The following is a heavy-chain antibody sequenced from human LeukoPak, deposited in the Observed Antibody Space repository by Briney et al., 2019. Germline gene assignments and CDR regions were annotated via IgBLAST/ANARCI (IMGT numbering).Heavy chain of an antibody. V-gene: IGHV4-59*08. CDR2: IYYSGRT. D-gene: IGHD5-18*01. CDR3: ALGYSYGFDI. Sequence: SETLSLTCTVSAGSISSYYWSWIRQPPGKGLEWIGYIYYSGRTNYNPSLKSRVTLSVDTSRNQFSLKLSSVTAADTAVYYCALGYSYGFDIWGQGTMVTVSS. J-gene: IGHJ3*02. CDR1: AGSISSYY.